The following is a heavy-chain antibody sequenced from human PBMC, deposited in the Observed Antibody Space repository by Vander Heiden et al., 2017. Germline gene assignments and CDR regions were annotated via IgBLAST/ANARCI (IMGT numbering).Heavy chain of an antibody. CDR3: AREVIYYENAFDI. V-gene: IGHV3-53*01. Sequence: EVQLVESGGGLIQPGGSLRLSCAASGFTVSSNYMSWVRQAPGKGLEWVSVIYSGGSTYYADSVKGRFTISRDNSKNTLYLQMNSLRAEDTAVYYCAREVIYYENAFDIWGQGTMVTVSS. D-gene: IGHD3-22*01. J-gene: IGHJ3*02. CDR1: GFTVSSNY. CDR2: IYSGGST.